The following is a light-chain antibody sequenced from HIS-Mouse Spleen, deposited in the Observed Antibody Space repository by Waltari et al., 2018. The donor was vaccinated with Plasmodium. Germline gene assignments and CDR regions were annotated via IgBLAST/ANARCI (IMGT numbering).Light chain of an antibody. CDR1: VLAKKKY. CDR2: KDS. J-gene: IGLJ3*02. V-gene: IGLV3-27*01. CDR3: YSAADNNLV. Sequence: SYELTQPSSVSVSPGQTARHTCSGEVLAKKKYARWFQQKPGQAPVLVIYKDSERPSGIPERFSGSSSGTTVTLTISGAQVEDEADYYCYSAADNNLVFGGGTKLTVL.